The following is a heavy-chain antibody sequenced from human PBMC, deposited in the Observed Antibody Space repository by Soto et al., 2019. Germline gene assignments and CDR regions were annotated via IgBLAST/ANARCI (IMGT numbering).Heavy chain of an antibody. CDR1: GGSFSGYY. CDR3: ARWGPAKYYFDY. J-gene: IGHJ4*02. Sequence: SETLSLTCAVYGGSFSGYYWSWIRQPPGKGLEWIGEINHSGSTNYNPSLKSRVTISVDTSKNQFSLKLSSVTAADTAVYYCARWGPAKYYFDYWGQGTLVTVSS. V-gene: IGHV4-34*01. CDR2: INHSGST. D-gene: IGHD7-27*01.